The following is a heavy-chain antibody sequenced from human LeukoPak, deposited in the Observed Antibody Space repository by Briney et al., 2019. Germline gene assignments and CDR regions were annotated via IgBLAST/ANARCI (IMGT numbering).Heavy chain of an antibody. CDR1: GFTFSSSA. Sequence: SGGCLRVSPAASGFTFSSSAMHWVCQAPGKGLEYVSAICSNGGSTYYANSVKGRFTISRDNSKNTLYLQMGSLRAEDMAVYYCARAMIGRGYSSSWTPNDAFDIWGQGTMVTVSS. CDR2: ICSNGGST. V-gene: IGHV3-64*01. J-gene: IGHJ3*02. D-gene: IGHD6-13*01. CDR3: ARAMIGRGYSSSWTPNDAFDI.